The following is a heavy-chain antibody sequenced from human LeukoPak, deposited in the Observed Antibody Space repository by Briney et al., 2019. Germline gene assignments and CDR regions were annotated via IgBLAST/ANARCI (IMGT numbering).Heavy chain of an antibody. CDR1: GYSISSGYY. CDR3: ARESRTTVPYFDY. D-gene: IGHD4-17*01. CDR2: IYHSGST. Sequence: PSETLSLTCTVSGYSISSGYYWGWIRQPPGKGLEWIGSIYHSGSTYYNPSLKSRVTISVDTSKNQFSLKLSSVTAADTAVYYCARESRTTVPYFDYWGQGTLVTVSS. J-gene: IGHJ4*02. V-gene: IGHV4-38-2*02.